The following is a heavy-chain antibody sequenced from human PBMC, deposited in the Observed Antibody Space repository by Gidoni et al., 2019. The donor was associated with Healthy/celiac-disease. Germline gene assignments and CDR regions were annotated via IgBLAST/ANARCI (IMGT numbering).Heavy chain of an antibody. Sequence: QVQLVQSGAEVKKPGASVKVSCKVSGYTLTELSMHWVRQAPGKGLEWMGGFDPEDGETIYAQKFQGRVTMTEDTSTDTAYMELSSLRSEDTAVYYCATDRGPLEVPAAIKRFWFDPWGQGTLVTVSS. D-gene: IGHD2-2*01. J-gene: IGHJ5*02. CDR1: GYTLTELS. CDR2: FDPEDGET. CDR3: ATDRGPLEVPAAIKRFWFDP. V-gene: IGHV1-24*01.